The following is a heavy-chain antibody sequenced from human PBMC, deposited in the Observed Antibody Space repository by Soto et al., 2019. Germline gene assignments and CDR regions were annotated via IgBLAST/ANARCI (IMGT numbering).Heavy chain of an antibody. CDR3: ARVWSGYYPDYYYYMDV. CDR1: GGSISSGGYY. V-gene: IGHV4-31*03. Sequence: SETLSLTCTVSGGSISSGGYYWSWIRQHPGKGLEWIGYIYYSGSTYYNPSLKSRVTISVDTSKNQFSLKLSSVTAADTAVYYCARVWSGYYPDYYYYMDVWGKGTTVTVSS. CDR2: IYYSGST. J-gene: IGHJ6*03. D-gene: IGHD3-3*01.